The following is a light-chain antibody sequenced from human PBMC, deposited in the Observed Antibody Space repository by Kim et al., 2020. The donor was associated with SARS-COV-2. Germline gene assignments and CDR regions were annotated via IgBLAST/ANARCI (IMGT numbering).Light chain of an antibody. CDR3: QQRST. J-gene: IGKJ2*01. CDR2: DAS. Sequence: PSSRTATVGDRVTITCQASQDISNSLNWYQQKPGKAPKRLIYDASNLETGVPSRFSGSGSGTDFAFTIITLQPEDIATYYCQQRSTFGQGTKVEI. V-gene: IGKV1-33*01. CDR1: QDISNS.